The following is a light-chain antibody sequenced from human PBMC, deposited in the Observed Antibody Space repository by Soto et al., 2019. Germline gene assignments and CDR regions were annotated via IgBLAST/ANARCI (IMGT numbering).Light chain of an antibody. V-gene: IGLV2-14*01. CDR1: GSDIGGYGF. J-gene: IGLJ3*02. Sequence: QSVLTQPASVSGSPGQSVTISCTGTGSDIGGYGFVSWSQQVHPGKAPKLLIYEVSFRPSGVSDRFSGSKSGNTASLTISGLQAEDEGDYYCTSYTTSRTWVFGGGTKLTV. CDR2: EVS. CDR3: TSYTTSRTWV.